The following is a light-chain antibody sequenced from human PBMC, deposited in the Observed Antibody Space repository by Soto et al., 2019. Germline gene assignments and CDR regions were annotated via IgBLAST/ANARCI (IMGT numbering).Light chain of an antibody. CDR2: KAS. CDR1: QSISNS. J-gene: IGKJ1*01. CDR3: QQYASFWT. Sequence: DIQMTQSPSTLSASVGDRVTITCRATQSISNSLAWYQQQPGKAPKLLIYKASSLESGVPSRFSGSGSGTEFTRTITSLQPDDFATYYCQQYASFWTFGQGTKVEIK. V-gene: IGKV1-5*03.